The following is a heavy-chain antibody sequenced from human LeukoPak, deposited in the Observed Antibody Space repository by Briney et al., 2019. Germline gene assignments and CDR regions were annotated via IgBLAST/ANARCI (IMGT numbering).Heavy chain of an antibody. V-gene: IGHV1-69*06. CDR1: GGTFSSYA. D-gene: IGHD6-19*01. CDR2: IIPIFGTA. CDR3: ARPPSGDSSGWYRQVDY. J-gene: IGHJ4*02. Sequence: SVKVSCKASGGTFSSYAISWVRQAPGQGLEWMGVIIPIFGTANYAQKFQVRVTITADKSTSTAYMELSSLRSEDTAVYYCARPPSGDSSGWYRQVDYWGQGTLVTVSS.